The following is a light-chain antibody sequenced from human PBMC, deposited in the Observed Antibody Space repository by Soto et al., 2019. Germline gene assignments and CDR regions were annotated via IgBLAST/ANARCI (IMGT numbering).Light chain of an antibody. Sequence: DIQMTQSPSAMSASVGDRVTITCRASHDIANYLAWFQQKPGKVPKRLIFAASSLQSGVPSRFGGSGSGTEFPLTISSLQPEEFATYYCLQHNSYPWTFGEGTKVEVK. J-gene: IGKJ1*01. CDR3: LQHNSYPWT. V-gene: IGKV1-17*03. CDR1: HDIANY. CDR2: AAS.